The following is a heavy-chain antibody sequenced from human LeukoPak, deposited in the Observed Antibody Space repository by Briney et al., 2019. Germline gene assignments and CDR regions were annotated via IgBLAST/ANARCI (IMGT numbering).Heavy chain of an antibody. CDR3: ARVGYPYDILTGYSAWYFDL. Sequence: ASVKVSCKASGYTFTSYAMNWVRQAPGQGLEWMGWINTNTGNPTYAQGFTGRFVFSLDTSVSTAYLQISSLKAEDTAVYYCARVGYPYDILTGYSAWYFDLWGRGTLVTVSS. CDR2: INTNTGNP. V-gene: IGHV7-4-1*02. J-gene: IGHJ2*01. CDR1: GYTFTSYA. D-gene: IGHD3-9*01.